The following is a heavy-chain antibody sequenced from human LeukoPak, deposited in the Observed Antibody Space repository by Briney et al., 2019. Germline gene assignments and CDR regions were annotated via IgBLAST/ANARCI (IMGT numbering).Heavy chain of an antibody. CDR2: IIPIFGTA. D-gene: IGHD3-22*01. CDR3: AGGNYYDSSGFRWYFDY. J-gene: IGHJ4*02. V-gene: IGHV1-69*06. CDR1: GGTFSSYA. Sequence: SVKVSCKASGGTFSSYAISWVRQAPGQGLEWMGGIIPIFGTANYAQKFQCRVTITADKSTSTAYMELSSLRSEDTAVYYCAGGNYYDSSGFRWYFDYWGQGTLVTVSS.